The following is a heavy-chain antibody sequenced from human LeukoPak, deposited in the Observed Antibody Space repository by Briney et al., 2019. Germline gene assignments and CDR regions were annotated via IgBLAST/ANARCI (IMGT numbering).Heavy chain of an antibody. CDR3: ARTTGSYYGYFDY. J-gene: IGHJ4*02. Sequence: GGSLRLSCAASGFTFSSYSMNWVRQAPGKGLEWVSYISSSSSTIYYADSVKGRFTISRDNAKSSLYLQMNSLRAEDTAVYYCARTTGSYYGYFDYWGQGTQVTVSS. CDR2: ISSSSSTI. V-gene: IGHV3-48*01. D-gene: IGHD1-26*01. CDR1: GFTFSSYS.